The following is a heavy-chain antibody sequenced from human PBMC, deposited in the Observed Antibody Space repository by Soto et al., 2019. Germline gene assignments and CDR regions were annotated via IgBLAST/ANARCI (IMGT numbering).Heavy chain of an antibody. V-gene: IGHV3-13*01. Sequence: EVQLVESGGGLIQPGGSLRLSCAASGFTSSSYDMHWVRQATGKGLEWVSAIGTAGDTYYPGSVKGRFTISRENAKNSLYLQMNSLRAGDTALYYCARGWLATGGSLSYMDVWGKGTTVTVSS. J-gene: IGHJ6*03. CDR1: GFTSSSYD. CDR3: ARGWLATGGSLSYMDV. CDR2: IGTAGDT. D-gene: IGHD6-13*01.